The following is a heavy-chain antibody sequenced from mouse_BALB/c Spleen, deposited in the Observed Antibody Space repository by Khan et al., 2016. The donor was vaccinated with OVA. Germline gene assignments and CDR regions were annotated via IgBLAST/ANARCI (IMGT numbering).Heavy chain of an antibody. Sequence: QVQLQQSGAELVRPGTSVTVSCQASGSAFTNYLIAWVKQRPGQGLEWIGVINPGSGGTNYNEKFKGKATLTADKSSSTAYMQLSSLTSDDSAVYFCARRDYAMDYWGQGTSVTVSS. V-gene: IGHV1-54*01. CDR3: ARRDYAMDY. J-gene: IGHJ4*01. CDR2: INPGSGGT. CDR1: GSAFTNYL.